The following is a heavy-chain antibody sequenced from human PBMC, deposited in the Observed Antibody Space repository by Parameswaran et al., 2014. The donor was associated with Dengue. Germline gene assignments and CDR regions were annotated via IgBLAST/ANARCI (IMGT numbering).Heavy chain of an antibody. CDR1: GYTFTSYG. D-gene: IGHD6-13*01. CDR2: ISAYNGNT. J-gene: IGHJ6*02. V-gene: IGHV1-18*01. CDR3: AREDSSSWYYYGMDV. Sequence: ASVKVSCKASGYTFTSYGISWVRQAPGQGLEWMGWISAYNGNTNYAQKLQGRVTMTTDTSTSTAYMELRSLRSDDTAVYYCAREDSSSWYYYGMDVWGQGTTVTVSS.